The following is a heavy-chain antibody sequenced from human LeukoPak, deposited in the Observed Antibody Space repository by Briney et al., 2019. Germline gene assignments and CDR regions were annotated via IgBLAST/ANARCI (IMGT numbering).Heavy chain of an antibody. CDR1: GGSINNYY. Sequence: SETLSLTCSVSGGSINNYYGTWIRQAPGKGLEWIGEINPSGRISYNPSLKSRLTISVDASKNQFSLNLRSLTAADTAVYYCARGRQEVSMIVVVMTGVSYYLDVWGKGTTVTVS. CDR3: ARGRQEVSMIVVVMTGVSYYLDV. J-gene: IGHJ6*03. D-gene: IGHD3-22*01. V-gene: IGHV4-34*01. CDR2: INPSGRI.